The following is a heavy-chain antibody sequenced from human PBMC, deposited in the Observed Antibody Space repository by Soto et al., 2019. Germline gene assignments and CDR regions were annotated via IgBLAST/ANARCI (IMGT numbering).Heavy chain of an antibody. V-gene: IGHV4-59*12. CDR2: IYYSGST. J-gene: IGHJ4*02. CDR3: ARSVQPSGTYVY. CDR1: GGSISSYY. D-gene: IGHD1-26*01. Sequence: SETLSLTCTVSGGSISSYYWSWIRQPPGKGLEWIGYIYYSGSTNYNPSLKSRVTISVDTSKNQFSLKLSSVTAADTAVYYCARSVQPSGTYVYWGQGTLVTVSS.